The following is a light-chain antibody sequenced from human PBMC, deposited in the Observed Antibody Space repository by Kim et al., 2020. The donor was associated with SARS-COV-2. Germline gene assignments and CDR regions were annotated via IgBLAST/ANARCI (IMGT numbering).Light chain of an antibody. CDR1: SSDVGGYNY. Sequence: QSALTQPPSASGSPGQSVAISCTGTSSDVGGYNYVSWHQQHPGKAPKLIIYEVSKRPSGVPDRFSGSKSGNTASLTVTGLQAEDEADYYCCSYAGSQNYVFGTGTKVTVL. CDR2: EVS. V-gene: IGLV2-8*01. CDR3: CSYAGSQNYV. J-gene: IGLJ1*01.